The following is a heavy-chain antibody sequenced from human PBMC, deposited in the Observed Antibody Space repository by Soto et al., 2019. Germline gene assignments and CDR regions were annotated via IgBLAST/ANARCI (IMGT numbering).Heavy chain of an antibody. CDR3: AREDDYGYRYINYGLDV. J-gene: IGHJ6*02. CDR1: GFTFNIYA. V-gene: IGHV3-30-3*01. Sequence: PGESLKISCAASGFTFNIYALHWVRQAPGKGLEWVAVISFDGTKKYYSDSVKGRLTISRDNLKNTLYLQMNNLRVEDAALYFCAREDDYGYRYINYGLDVWGQGTTVTVSS. CDR2: ISFDGTKK. D-gene: IGHD4-17*01.